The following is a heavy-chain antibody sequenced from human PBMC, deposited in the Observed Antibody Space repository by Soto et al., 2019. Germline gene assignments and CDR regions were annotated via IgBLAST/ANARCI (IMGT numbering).Heavy chain of an antibody. J-gene: IGHJ4*02. CDR1: GFTVSSTY. CDR2: IYSGGST. V-gene: IGHV3-53*01. Sequence: GGSLRLSCAASGFTVSSTYMSWVRQAPGKGLEWVSVIYSGGSTYYADSVKGRFTISRDNAKNSLYLQMNSLRAEDTAVYYCARDDGAVAGSYYFDYWGQGTLVTVSS. D-gene: IGHD6-19*01. CDR3: ARDDGAVAGSYYFDY.